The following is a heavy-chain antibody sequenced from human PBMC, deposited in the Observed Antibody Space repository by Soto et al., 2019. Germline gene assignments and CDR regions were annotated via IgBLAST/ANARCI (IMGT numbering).Heavy chain of an antibody. V-gene: IGHV4-31*03. CDR3: ARDHHSFYDTSGYYPYFDY. CDR2: IYYSGST. J-gene: IGHJ4*02. CDR1: GGSISSGGYY. D-gene: IGHD3-22*01. Sequence: PSETLSLTCTVSGGSISSGGYYWSWIRQHPGKGLEWIGYIYYSGSTYYNPSLKSRVTISVDTSKNQFSLKLSSVTAADTAVYFCARDHHSFYDTSGYYPYFDYWGQGTLVT.